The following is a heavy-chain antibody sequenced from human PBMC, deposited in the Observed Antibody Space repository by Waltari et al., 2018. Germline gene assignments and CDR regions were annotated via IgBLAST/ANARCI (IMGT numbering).Heavy chain of an antibody. D-gene: IGHD5-18*01. Sequence: QVQLVESGGGVVQPGGSLRLSCAASGFTFSSHGMHWVRQAPGKGLEWVAFIRHDGTKKYSADSVKGRFTISRDNSKNTLYLQMNSLRAEDTAVYYCAKEGGLFAGYGSFDYWGQGTLATVSS. CDR1: GFTFSSHG. CDR3: AKEGGLFAGYGSFDY. CDR2: IRHDGTKK. V-gene: IGHV3-30*02. J-gene: IGHJ4*02.